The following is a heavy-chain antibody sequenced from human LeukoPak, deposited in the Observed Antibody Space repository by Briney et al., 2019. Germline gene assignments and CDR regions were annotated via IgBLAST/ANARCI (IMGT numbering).Heavy chain of an antibody. CDR2: ISSSGSTI. J-gene: IGHJ6*02. Sequence: GGSLRLSCAASGFTFSSYEMNWVRQAPGKGLEWVSYISSSGSTIYYADSVKGRFTIPRDNAKNSLYLQMNSLRAEDTAVYYCAAAYFGMDQYYYGMDVWGQGTTVTVSS. CDR3: AAAYFGMDQYYYGMDV. CDR1: GFTFSSYE. D-gene: IGHD3-16*01. V-gene: IGHV3-48*03.